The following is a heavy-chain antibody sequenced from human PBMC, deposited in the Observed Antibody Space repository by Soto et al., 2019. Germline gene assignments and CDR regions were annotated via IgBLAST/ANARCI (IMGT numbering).Heavy chain of an antibody. Sequence: GGSLRLSCAASGFTFSSYAMHWVRQAPGKGLEWVAVISYDGSNKYYADSVKGRFTISRDNSKNTLYLQMNSLRAEDTAVYYCAREMDYDFWSGYYLYYYYGMDVWGQGTTVTVSS. CDR1: GFTFSSYA. CDR2: ISYDGSNK. CDR3: AREMDYDFWSGYYLYYYYGMDV. D-gene: IGHD3-3*01. J-gene: IGHJ6*02. V-gene: IGHV3-30-3*01.